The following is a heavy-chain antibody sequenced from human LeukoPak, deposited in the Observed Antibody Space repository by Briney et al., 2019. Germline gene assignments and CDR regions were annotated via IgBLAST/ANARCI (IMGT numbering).Heavy chain of an antibody. CDR3: ARHDIGGRAGVLL. D-gene: IGHD3-10*01. CDR1: GGSIGNSYF. Sequence: PQTLSLTCAVSGGSIGNSYFWGWIRQPPGKGLEWIGSIYYSGSTDYNPSLKSRVTISVDTSKNQFSLKLSSVTAADTAVYYCARHDIGGRAGVLLWGQGTLVTVSS. J-gene: IGHJ4*02. CDR2: IYYSGST. V-gene: IGHV4-39*01.